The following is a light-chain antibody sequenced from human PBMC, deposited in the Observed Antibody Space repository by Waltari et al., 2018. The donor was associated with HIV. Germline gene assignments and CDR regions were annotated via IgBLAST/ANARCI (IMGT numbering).Light chain of an antibody. J-gene: IGLJ1*01. V-gene: IGLV2-8*01. CDR3: SSYAGRNNYV. CDR1: SSDVGGYKY. CDR2: EVS. Sequence: QSALTQPPSASGSPGQSVTISCTGTSSDVGGYKYVSWYQQHPGKAPKLMIYEVSTRPSGVPDRFSGSKSGNTASLTVSGLQAEDEADYYCSSYAGRNNYVFGTGTKVTVL.